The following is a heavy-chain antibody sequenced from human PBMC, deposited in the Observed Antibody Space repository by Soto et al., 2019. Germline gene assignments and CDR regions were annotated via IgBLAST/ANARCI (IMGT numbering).Heavy chain of an antibody. CDR1: GFAFNIYG. D-gene: IGHD6-19*01. Sequence: QVHLVESGGGVVQAGRSLRLSCSASGFAFNIYGVHWVRQAPGKGLEWVAVISHDGSRKYYADSMKGRFTISRDNSKNTLYMQMNRLRVDDTAVYYCVKDYGIAVAGAEIWFDVWGQGTLVIVSS. CDR3: VKDYGIAVAGAEIWFDV. V-gene: IGHV3-30*18. J-gene: IGHJ5*02. CDR2: ISHDGSRK.